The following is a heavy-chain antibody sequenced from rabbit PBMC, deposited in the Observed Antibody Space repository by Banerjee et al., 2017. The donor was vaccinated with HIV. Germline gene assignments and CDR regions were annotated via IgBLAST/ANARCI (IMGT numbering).Heavy chain of an antibody. CDR3: ARDTYGYAGYAYATGYFNL. D-gene: IGHD6-1*01. Sequence: QSLEESGGDLVKPGASLTLTCTASGFSFSSSYYMCWVRQAPGKGLEWIACIYAGSSGSTYYASWAKGRFTISKTSSTTVTLQMTSLTAADTATYFCARDTYGYAGYAYATGYFNLWGPGTLVTVS. J-gene: IGHJ4*01. V-gene: IGHV1S40*01. CDR2: IYAGSSGST. CDR1: GFSFSSSYY.